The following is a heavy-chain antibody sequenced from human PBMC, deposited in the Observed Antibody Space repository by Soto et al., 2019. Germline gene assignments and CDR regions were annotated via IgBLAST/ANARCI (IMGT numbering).Heavy chain of an antibody. CDR1: GFTFSSYG. CDR3: AKDHSNYLYYYYGMDV. CDR2: ISYDGSNK. J-gene: IGHJ6*02. Sequence: GSLRLSCAASGFTFSSYGMHWVRQAPGKGLEWVAVISYDGSNKYYADSVKGRFTISRDNSKNTLYLQMNSLRAEDTAVYYCAKDHSNYLYYYYGMDVWGQGTTVTVSS. D-gene: IGHD4-4*01. V-gene: IGHV3-30*18.